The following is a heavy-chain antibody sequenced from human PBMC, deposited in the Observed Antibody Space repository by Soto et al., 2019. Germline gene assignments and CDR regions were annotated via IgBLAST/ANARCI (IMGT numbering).Heavy chain of an antibody. CDR3: AKDAFYDFWSGSEFDY. CDR2: ISYDGSNK. D-gene: IGHD3-3*01. Sequence: QVQLVESGGGVVQPGRSLRLSCAASGFTFSSYGMHRVRQAPGKGLEWVAVISYDGSNKYYADSVKGRFTISRDNSKNTLYLQMNSLRAEDTAVYYCAKDAFYDFWSGSEFDYWGQGTLVTVSS. J-gene: IGHJ4*02. CDR1: GFTFSSYG. V-gene: IGHV3-30*18.